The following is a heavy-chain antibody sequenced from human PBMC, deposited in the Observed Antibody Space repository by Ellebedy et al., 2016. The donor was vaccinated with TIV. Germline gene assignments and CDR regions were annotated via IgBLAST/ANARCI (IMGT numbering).Heavy chain of an antibody. D-gene: IGHD6-13*01. V-gene: IGHV3-15*01. Sequence: GESLKISCVASGFTFTNAWMIWVRQTPGKGLEWVGRIKREVDGGTRDYAALMKGRFTISRDDSKNTVYLQMNSLEIDDTAVYYCMATGSSPRHFWGQGTLVTVSS. CDR2: IKREVDGGTR. CDR1: GFTFTNAW. J-gene: IGHJ4*02. CDR3: MATGSSPRHF.